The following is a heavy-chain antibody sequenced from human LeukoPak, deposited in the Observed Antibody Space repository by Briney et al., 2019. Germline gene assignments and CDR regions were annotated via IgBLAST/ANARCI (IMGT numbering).Heavy chain of an antibody. CDR2: IYTGGNT. J-gene: IGHJ5*02. Sequence: TGGSLRLSCAVSGFTVSSSYMSWVRQAPGKGLEWVSIIYTGGNTYYADSVKGRFTISRDNSKNTLYLEMNSLRDEDTAVYYCVRDSYGTSWGQGTLVTVS. V-gene: IGHV3-66*01. CDR3: VRDSYGTS. CDR1: GFTVSSSY. D-gene: IGHD3-16*01.